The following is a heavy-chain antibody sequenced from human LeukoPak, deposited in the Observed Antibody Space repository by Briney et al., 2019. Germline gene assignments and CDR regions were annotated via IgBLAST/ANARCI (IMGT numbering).Heavy chain of an antibody. J-gene: IGHJ4*02. CDR2: ISSSGSTI. D-gene: IGHD5-18*01. CDR1: GFTFSDYY. Sequence: KPGGSLRLSCAASGFTFSDYYMSWIRQAPGKGLEWVSYISSSGSTIYYADSVKGRFTISRDNSKNTMYLQMNSLRAEDTAVYYCAKEVGYRPGRNPDYWGQGTLVTVSS. V-gene: IGHV3-11*01. CDR3: AKEVGYRPGRNPDY.